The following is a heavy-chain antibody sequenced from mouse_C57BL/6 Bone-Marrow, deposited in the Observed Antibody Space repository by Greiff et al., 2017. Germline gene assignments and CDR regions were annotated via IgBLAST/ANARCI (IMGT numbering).Heavy chain of an antibody. CDR3: AAYGSSYN. J-gene: IGHJ2*01. V-gene: IGHV1-50*01. D-gene: IGHD1-1*01. CDR1: GYTFTSYW. CDR2: IDPSDSYT. Sequence: VQLQQSGAELVKPGASVKLSCKASGYTFTSYWMQWVKPRPGQGLEWIGEIDPSDSYTNYNQKFKGKATLTVDTSSSTAYMQLSSLTSEDSAVYDCAAYGSSYNWGQGTTLTVSA.